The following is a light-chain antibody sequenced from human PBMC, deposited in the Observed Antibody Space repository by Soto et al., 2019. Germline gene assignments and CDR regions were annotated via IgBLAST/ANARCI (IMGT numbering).Light chain of an antibody. CDR3: QRYDSAPWT. J-gene: IGKJ1*01. Sequence: DIQMTQSPSSLSASVGDKVTITCRASQGISNYLAWYQQKPGKVPTLLIYSASTLPSGVPSRFSGSGSGPAFTLTISSLQPEDVATYYCQRYDSAPWTFGQGTKVEIK. V-gene: IGKV1-27*01. CDR2: SAS. CDR1: QGISNY.